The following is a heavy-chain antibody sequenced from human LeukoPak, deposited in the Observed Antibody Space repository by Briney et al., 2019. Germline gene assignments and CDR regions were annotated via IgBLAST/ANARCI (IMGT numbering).Heavy chain of an antibody. J-gene: IGHJ4*02. V-gene: IGHV5-51*01. D-gene: IGHD6-13*01. Sequence: GESLKISCKGSGYSFISYWIGWVRQMPGKGLEWIGIIYPGDSDTRYSPSFQGQVTISADKSISTAYLQWSSLKASDTAMYYCARRSPYSSSWFLDYWGQGTLVTVSS. CDR2: IYPGDSDT. CDR3: ARRSPYSSSWFLDY. CDR1: GYSFISYW.